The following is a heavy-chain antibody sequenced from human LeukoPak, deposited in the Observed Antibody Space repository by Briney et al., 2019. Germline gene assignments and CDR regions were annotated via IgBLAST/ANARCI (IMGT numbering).Heavy chain of an antibody. CDR1: GFTVGSNY. CDR3: ARAWVDY. Sequence: GGSLRLSCAASGFTVGSNYMSWVRQAPGKGLEWVSSISSSSSYIYYADSVKGRFTISRDNAKNSLYLQMNSLRAEDTAVYYCARAWVDYWGQGTLVTVSS. CDR2: ISSSSSYI. V-gene: IGHV3-21*01. J-gene: IGHJ4*02.